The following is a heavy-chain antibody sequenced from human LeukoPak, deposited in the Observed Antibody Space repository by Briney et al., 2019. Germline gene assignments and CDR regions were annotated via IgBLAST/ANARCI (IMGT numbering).Heavy chain of an antibody. CDR2: ISSSSSTI. Sequence: TGGSLRLSCAASGFTFSSYSMNWVRQAPGKGLEWVSYISSSSSTIYYADSVKGRFTISRDNAKNSLYLQMNSLRAEDTAVYYCARAHYIYDWPIAVANHGAFDIWGQGTMVTVSS. V-gene: IGHV3-48*01. D-gene: IGHD6-19*01. CDR1: GFTFSSYS. CDR3: ARAHYIYDWPIAVANHGAFDI. J-gene: IGHJ3*02.